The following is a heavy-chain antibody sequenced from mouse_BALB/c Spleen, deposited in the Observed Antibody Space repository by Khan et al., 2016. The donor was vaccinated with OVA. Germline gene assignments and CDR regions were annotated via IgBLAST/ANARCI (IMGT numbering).Heavy chain of an antibody. CDR2: INTYTEEP. V-gene: IGHV9-3-1*01. CDR3: ARVGYSGTMDY. D-gene: IGHD2-3*01. J-gene: IGHJ4*01. Sequence: QEVQSGPELKNPGETVRISCKASGYPFTKNGMNWVKQTPGKGLKWMGWINTYTEEPAYADDFKGRFAFSLETSANTAFLQISNLKNEDTATYFCARVGYSGTMDYWGQGTSVTVPS. CDR1: GYPFTKNG.